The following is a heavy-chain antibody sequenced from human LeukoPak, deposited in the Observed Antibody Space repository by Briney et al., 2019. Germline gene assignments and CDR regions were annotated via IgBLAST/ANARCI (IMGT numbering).Heavy chain of an antibody. CDR1: GFIFSGSS. CDR2: FRFDATNK. Sequence: PGGSLRLSCAASGFIFSGSSMHWVRQAPGKGLEWVCFRFDATNKYYADSVKGRFTISRDNSKNTLYLQMNSLRAEDTAVYYCAKDRVRPLWSGYYTVGPARYYYYMDVWGKGTTVTVSS. CDR3: AKDRVRPLWSGYYTVGPARYYYYMDV. V-gene: IGHV3-30*02. D-gene: IGHD3-3*01. J-gene: IGHJ6*03.